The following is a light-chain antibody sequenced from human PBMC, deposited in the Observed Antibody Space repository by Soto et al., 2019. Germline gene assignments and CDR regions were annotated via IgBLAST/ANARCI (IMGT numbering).Light chain of an antibody. CDR2: RNS. J-gene: IGLJ3*02. Sequence: QAVVTQPPSASGTPGQRVTISCSGSSSNIGNNYVYWYRQLPGTAPKLLIYRNSQRPSGVPDRFSGSKSGTSASLAISGLRSEDEADYHCASWDDSLSGWVFGGGTKLTVL. CDR3: ASWDDSLSGWV. V-gene: IGLV1-47*01. CDR1: SSNIGNNY.